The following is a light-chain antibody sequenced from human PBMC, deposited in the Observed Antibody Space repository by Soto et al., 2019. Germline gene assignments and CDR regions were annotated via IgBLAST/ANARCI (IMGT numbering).Light chain of an antibody. CDR2: GAS. CDR3: QQYDTSPLRVT. Sequence: DIVLTQSPGTLSLSPGDRATLSCRASQRVSTNYLAWYRQNPGQAHRLLIYGASTRATGVPDRFRGSGSGTDFPLTITRLEPDDFAVYYCQQYDTSPLRVTFGPGTRLDVK. J-gene: IGKJ3*01. V-gene: IGKV3-20*01. CDR1: QRVSTNY.